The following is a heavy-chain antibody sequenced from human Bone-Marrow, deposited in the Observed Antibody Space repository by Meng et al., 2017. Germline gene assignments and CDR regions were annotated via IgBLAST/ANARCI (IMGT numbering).Heavy chain of an antibody. J-gene: IGHJ4*02. CDR1: GFAFRTYA. CDR3: ARTWIQLWYFDY. D-gene: IGHD5-18*01. CDR2: ISSDGTSV. V-gene: IGHV3-30*04. Sequence: GESLKISCSASGFAFRTYAMHWVRQAPGKGLEWVAVISSDGTSVRYADSVKGRFTISRDNSKNTLYLQMNSLRAEDTAVYYCARTWIQLWYFDYWGQGTLVTVSS.